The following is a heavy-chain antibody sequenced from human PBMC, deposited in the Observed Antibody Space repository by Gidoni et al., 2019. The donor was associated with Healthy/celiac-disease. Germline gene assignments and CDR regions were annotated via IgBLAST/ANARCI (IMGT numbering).Heavy chain of an antibody. CDR2: ISYDGSNK. CDR3: AKDRAYGSGIDY. CDR1: GFTFSSYG. V-gene: IGHV3-30*18. Sequence: QVQLVESGGGVVKPGRSLRLSCAAAGFTFSSYGMHWVRQAPGKGLEWVAVISYDGSNKYYADSVKGRFTISRDNSKNTLYLQMNSLRAEDTAVYYCAKDRAYGSGIDYWGQGTLVTVSS. D-gene: IGHD3-10*01. J-gene: IGHJ4*02.